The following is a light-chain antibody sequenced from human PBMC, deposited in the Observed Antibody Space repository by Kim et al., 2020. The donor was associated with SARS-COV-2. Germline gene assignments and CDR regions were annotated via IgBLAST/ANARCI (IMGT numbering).Light chain of an antibody. CDR2: AAS. V-gene: IGKV1-17*01. CDR3: LQHSTYPIT. J-gene: IGKJ5*01. CDR1: QGIRTD. Sequence: ASVGDRVIITCRASQGIRTDLAWYQHKPGKAPKRLIYAASLLQTGVPARFSGSGLGTEFTLTISSVQPEDFATYFCLQHSTYPITFGQGTRLEIK.